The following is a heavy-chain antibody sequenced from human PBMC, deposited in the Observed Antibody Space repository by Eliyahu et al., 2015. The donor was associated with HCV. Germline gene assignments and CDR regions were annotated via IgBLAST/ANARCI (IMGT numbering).Heavy chain of an antibody. V-gene: IGHV3-23*01. CDR3: AKTVVQSAAVADS. J-gene: IGHJ5*02. CDR2: XKEREESX. Sequence: VQLLESGGGLVQPGGSLRLSXAASGXPFRDXAMTWVRQAPGKGLXWVXSXKEREESXYYAASVKGRFTIFRDNSKSTLYLQMDSLRADDTAVYFCAKTVVQSAAVADSWGQGTRVIVSS. D-gene: IGHD6-25*01. CDR1: GXPFRDXA.